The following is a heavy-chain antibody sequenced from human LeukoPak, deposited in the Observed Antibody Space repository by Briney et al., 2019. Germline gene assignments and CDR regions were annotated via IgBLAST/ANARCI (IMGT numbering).Heavy chain of an antibody. V-gene: IGHV4-59*01. Sequence: KASQTLSLTCTVSGGSISSYYWSWIRQPPGKGLEWIGYIYYSGSTNYNPSLKSRVTISVDTSKNQFSLKLSSVTAADTAVYYCARDKGNYDGFDPWGQGTLVTVSS. CDR3: ARDKGNYDGFDP. D-gene: IGHD1-7*01. CDR1: GGSISSYY. CDR2: IYYSGST. J-gene: IGHJ5*02.